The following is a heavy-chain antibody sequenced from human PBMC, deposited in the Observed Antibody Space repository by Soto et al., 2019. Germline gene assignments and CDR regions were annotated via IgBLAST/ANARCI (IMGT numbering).Heavy chain of an antibody. J-gene: IGHJ6*02. CDR2: IWYDGSNK. Sequence: GGSLRLSCAASGFTFSSYGMHWVRQAPGKGLEWVAVIWYDGSNKYYADSVKGRFTISRDNSKNTLYLQMNSLRAEDTAVYYCASRGIVGATSYYYGMDVWGQGTTVTVSS. CDR3: ASRGIVGATSYYYGMDV. CDR1: GFTFSSYG. V-gene: IGHV3-33*01. D-gene: IGHD1-26*01.